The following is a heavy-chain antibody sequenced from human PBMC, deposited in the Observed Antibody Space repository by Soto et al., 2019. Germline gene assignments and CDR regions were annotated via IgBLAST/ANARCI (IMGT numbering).Heavy chain of an antibody. V-gene: IGHV1-69*13. Sequence: ASVKVSCKASGGPYNSFAISWVRQAPGQGLEWIGGIIPVFGTATYAQKFKGRVTITAEESTSTAYMELSSLTSEDTAVYYCARFLGGAGSYYDGQNYNYYNGMDVWGQGTTGTVSS. CDR3: ARFLGGAGSYYDGQNYNYYNGMDV. CDR1: GGPYNSFA. D-gene: IGHD3-10*01. J-gene: IGHJ6*02. CDR2: IIPVFGTA.